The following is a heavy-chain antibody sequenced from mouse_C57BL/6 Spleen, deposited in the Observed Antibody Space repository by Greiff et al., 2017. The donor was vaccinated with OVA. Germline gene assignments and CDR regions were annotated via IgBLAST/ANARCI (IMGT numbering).Heavy chain of an antibody. Sequence: EVQLQQSGPELVKPGASVKISCKASGYSFTGYYMNWVKQSPEKSLEWIGEINPSTGGTTYNQKFKAKATLTVDKSSSTAYMQLKSLTSEDSAVFYCARLNDGYYYFAYWGQGTLVTVSA. D-gene: IGHD2-3*01. J-gene: IGHJ3*01. CDR3: ARLNDGYYYFAY. V-gene: IGHV1-42*01. CDR2: INPSTGGT. CDR1: GYSFTGYY.